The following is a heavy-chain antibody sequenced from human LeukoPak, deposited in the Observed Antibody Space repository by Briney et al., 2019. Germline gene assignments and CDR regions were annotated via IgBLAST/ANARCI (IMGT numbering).Heavy chain of an antibody. CDR1: GGSISSYY. V-gene: IGHV4-59*01. J-gene: IGHJ3*02. D-gene: IGHD1-14*01. CDR3: ARVTGYRNDAFDI. CDR2: IYYSGST. Sequence: SETLSLTCTVSGGSISSYYWSWIRQPPGKGLEWIGYIYYSGSTNYNPSLKSRVTISVDTSKNQFSLKLSSVTAADTAVYYCARVTGYRNDAFDIWGQGTMVTVSS.